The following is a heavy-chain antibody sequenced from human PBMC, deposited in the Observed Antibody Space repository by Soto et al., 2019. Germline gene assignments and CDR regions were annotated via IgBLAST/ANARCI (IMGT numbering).Heavy chain of an antibody. CDR1: GFTFSSYX. J-gene: IGHJ6*03. CDR2: ISGSGGST. D-gene: IGHD4-17*01. Sequence: EVQLLESGGGLVQPGGSLRLSCAASGFTFSSYXXXWVRQAPGKGLEWVSAISGSGGSTYYADSVKGRFTISRDNSKNTLYLQMNSLRAEDTAVYYCAKDLDFTGHYGDNADAYYYYYMDVWGKGTTVTVSS. CDR3: AKDLDFTGHYGDNADAYYYYYMDV. V-gene: IGHV3-23*01.